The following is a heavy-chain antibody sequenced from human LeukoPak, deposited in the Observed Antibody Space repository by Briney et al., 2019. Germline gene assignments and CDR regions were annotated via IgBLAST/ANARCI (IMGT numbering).Heavy chain of an antibody. V-gene: IGHV3-73*01. J-gene: IGHJ4*02. CDR3: TPHITIAVGEN. Sequence: PGGSLRLSCAASGFSFSGSDVHWVRQASGKGLEWVGRFRSKANSHTTEYGASVKGRFTISRDDSKSTAYLQMNGLKTEDTAVYYCTPHITIAVGENWGQGTLVTVSS. CDR1: GFSFSGSD. CDR2: FRSKANSHTT. D-gene: IGHD1-26*01.